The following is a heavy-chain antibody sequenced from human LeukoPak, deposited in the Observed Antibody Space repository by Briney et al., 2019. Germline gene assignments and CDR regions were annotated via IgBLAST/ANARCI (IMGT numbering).Heavy chain of an antibody. CDR2: IYHSGST. V-gene: IGHV4-38-2*02. D-gene: IGHD5-12*01. Sequence: PSETLSLTCTVSGYSISSGYYWGWIRQPPGKGLEWIGSIYHSGSTNYNPSLKSRVTISVDKSKNQFSLKLSSVTAADTAVYYCAREGYSGYDVPRTRAHFDYWGQGTLVTVSS. CDR1: GYSISSGYY. J-gene: IGHJ4*02. CDR3: AREGYSGYDVPRTRAHFDY.